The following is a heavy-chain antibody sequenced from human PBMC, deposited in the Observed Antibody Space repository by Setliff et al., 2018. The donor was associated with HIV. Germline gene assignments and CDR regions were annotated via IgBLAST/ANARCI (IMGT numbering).Heavy chain of an antibody. Sequence: GGSLRLSCAASGFTFSSYAMSWVRQAPGKGLEWVSAISGSGGSTYYADSLKGRFTISRDNSKNTLYLQMDRLRVEDTAVYYCAKDGISGGAYPPYYFDYWGHGTLVTVSS. CDR1: GFTFSSYA. CDR3: AKDGISGGAYPPYYFDY. CDR2: ISGSGGST. J-gene: IGHJ4*01. V-gene: IGHV3-23*01. D-gene: IGHD2-15*01.